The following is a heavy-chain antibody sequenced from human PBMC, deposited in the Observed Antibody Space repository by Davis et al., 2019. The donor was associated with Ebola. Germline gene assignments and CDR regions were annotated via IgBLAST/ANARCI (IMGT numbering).Heavy chain of an antibody. CDR1: GFTFSDYY. Sequence: GESLKISCAASGFTFSDYYMSWIRQAPGKGLEWVSHISSSGSTIYHADSVKGRFTISRDNAKNSLYLQMNSLGAEDTAVYYCARDSAMASHLPGSWGQGTLVTVSS. V-gene: IGHV3-11*01. D-gene: IGHD2-2*01. CDR2: ISSSGSTI. CDR3: ARDSAMASHLPGS. J-gene: IGHJ5*02.